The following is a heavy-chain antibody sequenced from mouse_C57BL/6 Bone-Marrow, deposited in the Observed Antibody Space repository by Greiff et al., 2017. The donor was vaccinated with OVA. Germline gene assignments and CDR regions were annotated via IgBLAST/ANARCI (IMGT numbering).Heavy chain of an antibody. V-gene: IGHV10-1*01. CDR2: IRSKSNNYAT. Sequence: EVQVVESGGGLVQPKGSLKLSCAASGFSFNTYAMNWVRQAPGKGLEWVARIRSKSNNYATYYADSVKDRFTISRDDSESMLYLQMNNLKTEDTAMYYCVRTGRAGFAYWGQGTLVTVSA. J-gene: IGHJ3*01. D-gene: IGHD4-1*01. CDR3: VRTGRAGFAY. CDR1: GFSFNTYA.